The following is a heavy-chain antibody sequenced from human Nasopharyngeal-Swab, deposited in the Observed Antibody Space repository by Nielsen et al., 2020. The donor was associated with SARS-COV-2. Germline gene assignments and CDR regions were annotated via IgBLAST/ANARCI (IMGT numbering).Heavy chain of an antibody. D-gene: IGHD3-9*01. V-gene: IGHV3-30*18. J-gene: IGHJ4*02. CDR3: AKVSIDWGGYFDY. CDR2: ISYDGSDK. Sequence: GESLKISCAGSGFTFSSNAMYWVRQAPGKGLEWVAVISYDGSDKYYADSVKGRFTISRDNSKSTLFLQMNSLRTEDTAVYYCAKVSIDWGGYFDYWGQGTLVTVSS. CDR1: GFTFSSNA.